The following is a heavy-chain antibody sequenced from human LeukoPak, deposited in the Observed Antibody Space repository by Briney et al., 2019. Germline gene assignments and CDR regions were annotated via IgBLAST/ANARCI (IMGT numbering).Heavy chain of an antibody. V-gene: IGHV4-4*07. CDR3: AREGIAVANFDY. J-gene: IGHJ4*02. CDR2: IYTSGST. CDR1: GGSISSYY. D-gene: IGHD6-19*01. Sequence: SETLSLTCTVSGGSISSYYWSWIRQPAGKGLEWIGRIYTSGSTNYNPSLKSRVIMSVDTSKNQFSLKLSSVTAADTAVYYCAREGIAVANFDYWGQGTLVTVSS.